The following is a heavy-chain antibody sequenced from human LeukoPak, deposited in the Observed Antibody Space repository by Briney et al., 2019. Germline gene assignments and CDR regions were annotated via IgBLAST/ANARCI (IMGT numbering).Heavy chain of an antibody. V-gene: IGHV1-8*01. Sequence: ASVKVSCKASGYTFTSYDINWVRQATGQGLEWMGWMNPNSGNTGYAQKFQGRVTMTRNTSISTAYMELSSLRSEDTAVYYCATKTYSSGWHAEYFQHWGQGTLVTVSS. CDR2: MNPNSGNT. D-gene: IGHD6-19*01. CDR1: GYTFTSYD. J-gene: IGHJ1*01. CDR3: ATKTYSSGWHAEYFQH.